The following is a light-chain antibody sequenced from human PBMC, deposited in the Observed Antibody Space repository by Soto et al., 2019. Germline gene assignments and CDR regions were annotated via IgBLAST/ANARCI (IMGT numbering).Light chain of an antibody. CDR2: GAS. CDR1: QSVSSSY. CDR3: QQYGSLPHT. Sequence: EIVLTQSPGTLSLSPGERATLSCRASQSVSSSYLAWYQQKPGQAPRLLIYGASSRATGIPDRFSGSGSGTDFTLTISRLEPEDFAVYYCQQYGSLPHTFGGGTKVEIK. V-gene: IGKV3-20*01. J-gene: IGKJ4*01.